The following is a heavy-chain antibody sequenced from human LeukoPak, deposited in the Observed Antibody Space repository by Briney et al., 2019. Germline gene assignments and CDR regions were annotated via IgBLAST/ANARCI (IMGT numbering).Heavy chain of an antibody. D-gene: IGHD3-3*01. J-gene: IGHJ3*02. CDR1: GYSFSNYW. CDR3: ARHMGLRFLEDAFDI. Sequence: GESLKISCKGSGYSFSNYWIGWVRQMPGKGLEWMGIIYPGDSDTRYSPSFQGQVTISADKSISTAYLQWSSLKASDTAMFYCARHMGLRFLEDAFDIWGQGTMVTVSS. CDR2: IYPGDSDT. V-gene: IGHV5-51*01.